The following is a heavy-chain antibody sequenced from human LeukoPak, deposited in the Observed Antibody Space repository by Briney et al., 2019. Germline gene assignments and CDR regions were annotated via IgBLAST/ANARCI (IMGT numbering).Heavy chain of an antibody. CDR3: ARAELQIDKDAFDI. V-gene: IGHV6-1*01. J-gene: IGHJ3*02. Sequence: SQTLSLTCVISGDSVSSNSAAWNWIRQSPSRGLEWLGRTYYRSKWYNDYAVSVKSRITIDPDTSKNQFSLQLNSVTPEDTAVYYCARAELQIDKDAFDIWGQGTMVTVSS. CDR1: GDSVSSNSAA. CDR2: TYYRSKWYN. D-gene: IGHD1-26*01.